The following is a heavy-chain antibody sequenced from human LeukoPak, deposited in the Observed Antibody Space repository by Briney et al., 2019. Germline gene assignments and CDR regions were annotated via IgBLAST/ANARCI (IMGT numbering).Heavy chain of an antibody. CDR3: ARDGGGTNNWAWFDP. J-gene: IGHJ5*02. CDR2: IYTSGST. Sequence: SETLSLTGAVSGGSISSYYWSWIRQPAGKGLEWIGRIYTSGSTNYNPSLKSRVTMSVDTSKNQFSLKLSSVTAADTAVYYCARDGGGTNNWAWFDPWGQGTLVTVSS. CDR1: GGSISSYY. V-gene: IGHV4-4*07. D-gene: IGHD1-1*01.